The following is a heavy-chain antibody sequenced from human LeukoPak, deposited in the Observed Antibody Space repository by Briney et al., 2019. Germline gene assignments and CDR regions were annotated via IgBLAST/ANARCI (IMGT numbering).Heavy chain of an antibody. Sequence: GPSVKVSCKASGYTFTGYYMHWVRQAPGQGLEWMGWINPNSGGTNYAQKFQGRVTMTRDTSISTAYMELSRLRSDDTAVYYCARDFRAIAKPGITGTKYYFDYWGQGTLVTVSS. CDR1: GYTFTGYY. J-gene: IGHJ4*02. CDR3: ARDFRAIAKPGITGTKYYFDY. D-gene: IGHD1-7*01. CDR2: INPNSGGT. V-gene: IGHV1-2*02.